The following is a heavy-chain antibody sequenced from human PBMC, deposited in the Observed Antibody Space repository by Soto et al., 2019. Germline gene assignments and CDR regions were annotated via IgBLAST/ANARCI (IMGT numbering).Heavy chain of an antibody. CDR3: ARDLCSSTSCYLRTVFDI. D-gene: IGHD2-2*01. CDR1: GYTFTSYG. V-gene: IGHV1-18*01. Sequence: APVKLSCKASGYTFTSYGISWVRQAPGQGLEWMGWISAYNGNTNYAQKLQGRVTMTTDTSTSTAYMELRSLRSDDTDVYYCARDLCSSTSCYLRTVFDIWGQ. J-gene: IGHJ3*02. CDR2: ISAYNGNT.